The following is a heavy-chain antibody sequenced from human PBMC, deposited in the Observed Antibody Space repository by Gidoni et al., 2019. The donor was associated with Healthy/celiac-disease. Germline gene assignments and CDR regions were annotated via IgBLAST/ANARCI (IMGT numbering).Heavy chain of an antibody. D-gene: IGHD6-19*01. Sequence: QVQLQQSGPGLVKPSQTLSLTCAISGDSVSSNSAAWNWFRQSPSRGLEWLGRTYYRSKWYNDYAVSVKSRITINPDTSKNQFSLQLNSVTPEDTAVYYCARCVIAVAGGYYYGMDVWGQGTTVTVSS. J-gene: IGHJ6*02. CDR1: GDSVSSNSAA. CDR2: TYYRSKWYN. CDR3: ARCVIAVAGGYYYGMDV. V-gene: IGHV6-1*01.